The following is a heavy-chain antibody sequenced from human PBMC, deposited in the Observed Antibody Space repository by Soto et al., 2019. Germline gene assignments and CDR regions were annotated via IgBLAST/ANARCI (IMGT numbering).Heavy chain of an antibody. Sequence: GGSLRLSCAASGFTFSSYGMHWVRQAPGKGLEWVAVISYDGSNKYYADSVKGRFTISRDNSKNTLYLQMNSLRAEDTAVYYCAKVSVSYGSGSYYYGMDVWGQGTTVTVSS. CDR1: GFTFSSYG. CDR2: ISYDGSNK. D-gene: IGHD3-10*01. V-gene: IGHV3-30*18. J-gene: IGHJ6*02. CDR3: AKVSVSYGSGSYYYGMDV.